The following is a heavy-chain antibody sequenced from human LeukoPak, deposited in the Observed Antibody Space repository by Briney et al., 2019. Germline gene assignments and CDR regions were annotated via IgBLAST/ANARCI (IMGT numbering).Heavy chain of an antibody. CDR2: IKQDESEK. V-gene: IGHV3-7*01. J-gene: IGHJ4*02. CDR1: GFSFSNYW. D-gene: IGHD4-11*01. Sequence: GGSLRLSCTASGFSFSNYWMSWVRQAPGKGLEWVASIKQDESEKYYVDSVKGRFTISRDNAKNSLYLQMNSLRAEDTAVYYCARDLEDYNNYGEMAIWGQGALVTVSS. CDR3: ARDLEDYNNYGEMAI.